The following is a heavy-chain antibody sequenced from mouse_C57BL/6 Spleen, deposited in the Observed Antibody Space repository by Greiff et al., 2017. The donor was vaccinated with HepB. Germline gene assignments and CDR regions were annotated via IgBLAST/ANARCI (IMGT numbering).Heavy chain of an antibody. D-gene: IGHD2-1*01. CDR1: GYTFTDYN. CDR3: ARSNGNSYAMDY. V-gene: IGHV1-18*01. Sequence: EVQLQQSGPELVKPGASVKIPCEASGYTFTDYNMDWVKQSHGKSLEWIGDINPNNGGTIYNQKFKGKATLTVDKSSSTAYMELRSLTSEDTAVYYCARSNGNSYAMDYWGQGTSVTVSS. J-gene: IGHJ4*01. CDR2: INPNNGGT.